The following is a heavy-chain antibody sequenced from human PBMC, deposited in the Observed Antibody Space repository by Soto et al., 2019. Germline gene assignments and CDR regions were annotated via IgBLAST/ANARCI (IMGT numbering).Heavy chain of an antibody. CDR2: FFYSGST. J-gene: IGHJ4*02. V-gene: IGHV4-31*03. CDR3: ARGVLH. CDR1: GGSISSGGYS. Sequence: QVQLQESGPGLVKPSQTLSLTCTVSGGSISSGGYSWSWIRQHPGKGLEWIGYFFYSGSTSYNPSRESRXTISVDTSKNQFSLKVSSVTAADTAVYYCARGVLHWGQGTLVTVSS.